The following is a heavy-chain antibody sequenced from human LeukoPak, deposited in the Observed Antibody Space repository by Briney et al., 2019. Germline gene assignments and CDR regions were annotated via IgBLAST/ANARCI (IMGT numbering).Heavy chain of an antibody. V-gene: IGHV4-59*01. J-gene: IGHJ4*02. Sequence: SETLSLTCTVSGGSISSYYWSWLRQPPGKGLEWIGFIYYSGITDYNPSLKSRVTISVDTSKNQFSLKLSSVTAANTAVYYCARVRALSYYDSSGDLYYFQYWGQGTLVTVSS. CDR3: ARVRALSYYDSSGDLYYFQY. CDR2: IYYSGIT. CDR1: GGSISSYY. D-gene: IGHD3-22*01.